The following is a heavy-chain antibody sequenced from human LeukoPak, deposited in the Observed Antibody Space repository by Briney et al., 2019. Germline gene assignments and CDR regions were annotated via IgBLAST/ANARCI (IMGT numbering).Heavy chain of an antibody. V-gene: IGHV3-21*01. CDR2: ISSSSTYI. D-gene: IGHD3-16*01. Sequence: PGGSLRLSCAASGFTFSSYTMNWVRQAPGKGLEWVSSISSSSTYINYADSVKGRFTISRDNAKNSLYLQMNSLRAEDTAVYYCARPIRGSILGGAFDIWGQGTMVTVSS. CDR1: GFTFSSYT. J-gene: IGHJ3*02. CDR3: ARPIRGSILGGAFDI.